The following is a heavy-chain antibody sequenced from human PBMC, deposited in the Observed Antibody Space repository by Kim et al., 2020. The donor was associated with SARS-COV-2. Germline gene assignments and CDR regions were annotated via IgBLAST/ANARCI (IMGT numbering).Heavy chain of an antibody. J-gene: IGHJ4*02. D-gene: IGHD6-19*01. V-gene: IGHV4-34*01. Sequence: SETLSLTCAVYGGPFSAYFWGWVRQPPGKGLEWIGEINHGGITNYNPSLKSRVTLLVDTPKNHISLKVNSVTAADTGFYYCAGSTGSYRIDYWGQGALVT. CDR1: GGPFSAYF. CDR3: AGSTGSYRIDY. CDR2: INHGGIT.